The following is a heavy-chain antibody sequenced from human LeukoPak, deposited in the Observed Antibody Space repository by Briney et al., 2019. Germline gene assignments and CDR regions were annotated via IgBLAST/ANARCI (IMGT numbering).Heavy chain of an antibody. CDR3: ARVMVRGVQY. V-gene: IGHV4-59*01. D-gene: IGHD3-10*01. CDR2: IYYSGST. CDR1: GGSISSYY. Sequence: SXXLSLTCTVSGGSISSYYWSWIRQPPGKGLEWIGYIYYSGSTNYNPSLKSRVTISVDTSKNQFSLKLSSVTAADTAVYYCARVMVRGVQYWGQGTLVTVSS. J-gene: IGHJ4*02.